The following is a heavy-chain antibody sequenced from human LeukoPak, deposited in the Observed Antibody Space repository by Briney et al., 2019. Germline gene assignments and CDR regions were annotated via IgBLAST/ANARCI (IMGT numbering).Heavy chain of an antibody. D-gene: IGHD3-22*01. V-gene: IGHV4-30-4*01. CDR3: ARPYYYDSRIDP. CDR2: MYYSGST. Sequence: SETLSLTCTVSGGSISSGDYYWSWLRQPPGKGLEWIAYMYYSGSTYYNPSLKSRVTISADTSKNQLSLKLSSVTAADTAVYYCARPYYYDSRIDPWGQGILVTVSS. CDR1: GGSISSGDYY. J-gene: IGHJ5*02.